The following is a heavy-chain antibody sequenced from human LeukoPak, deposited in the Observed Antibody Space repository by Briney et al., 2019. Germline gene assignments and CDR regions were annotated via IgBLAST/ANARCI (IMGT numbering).Heavy chain of an antibody. V-gene: IGHV3-30*02. CDR2: IRYDGSNK. J-gene: IGHJ3*02. CDR1: GFTFSSYG. CDR3: AREYSSSWYEYAFDM. Sequence: GGSLRLSCAASGFTFSSYGMHWVRQAPGKGLEWVAFIRYDGSNKYYADSVKGRFTISRDNSKNTLYLQMNSLRAEDTAVYYCAREYSSSWYEYAFDMWGQGTMVTVSS. D-gene: IGHD6-13*01.